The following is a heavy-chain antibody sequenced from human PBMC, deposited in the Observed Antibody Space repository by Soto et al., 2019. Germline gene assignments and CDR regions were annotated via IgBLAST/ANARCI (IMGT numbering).Heavy chain of an antibody. J-gene: IGHJ4*02. CDR2: INHSGST. CDR1: GGSFSGYY. CDR3: ASLDSSGYYTKPIDY. V-gene: IGHV4-34*01. Sequence: PSETLSLTCAVYGGSFSGYYWSWIRQPPGKGLEWIGEINHSGSTNYNPSLKSRVTISVDTSKNQFSLKLSSVTAADTAVYYCASLDSSGYYTKPIDYWGQGTLVTVSS. D-gene: IGHD3-22*01.